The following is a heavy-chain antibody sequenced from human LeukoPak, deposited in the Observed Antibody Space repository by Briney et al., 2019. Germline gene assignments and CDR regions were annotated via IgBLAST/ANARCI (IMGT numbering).Heavy chain of an antibody. Sequence: GGSLRLSCAASGFTYSSYWMRWVRQAPGKGLVWVGHINSDGSSTTYADSVKGRFTISRDNAKNTLYLQMNSLRAEDTAVYYCARGLTILGAVNDAFDIWGQGTMVTVSS. V-gene: IGHV3-74*01. CDR2: INSDGSST. CDR1: GFTYSSYW. CDR3: ARGLTILGAVNDAFDI. J-gene: IGHJ3*02. D-gene: IGHD3-3*01.